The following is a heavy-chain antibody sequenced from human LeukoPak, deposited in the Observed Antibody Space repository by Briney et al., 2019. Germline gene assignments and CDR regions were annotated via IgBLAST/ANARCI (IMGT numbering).Heavy chain of an antibody. CDR2: ISGSGDRT. D-gene: IGHD3-10*01. V-gene: IGHV3-23*01. CDR1: GFTFSYYA. J-gene: IGHJ6*03. CDR3: AKTVRGFLYYMDV. Sequence: PGGSLRLSCAASGFTFSYYAMTWVRQAPGEGLEWVSGISGSGDRTYYADSVKGRCTISRDNSKNTLYLQMTSLRDEDTAVYYCAKTVRGFLYYMDVWGKGTTVTVSS.